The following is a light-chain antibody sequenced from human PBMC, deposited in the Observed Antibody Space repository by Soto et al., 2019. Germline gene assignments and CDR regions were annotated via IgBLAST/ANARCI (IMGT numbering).Light chain of an antibody. J-gene: IGKJ4*01. V-gene: IGKV3-11*01. CDR3: QQRTNGLT. Sequence: EIVLTQSQATLSLSPGERATLSCRASQSVSSYLAWYQQKPGQAPRLLIYDASSRATGIPARFSGSGSGTDFPLTISSLEPEDFAVYYCQQRTNGLTFGGGTKVEIK. CDR2: DAS. CDR1: QSVSSY.